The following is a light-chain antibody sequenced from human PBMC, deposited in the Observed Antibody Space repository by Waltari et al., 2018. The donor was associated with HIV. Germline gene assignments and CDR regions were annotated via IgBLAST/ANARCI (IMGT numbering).Light chain of an antibody. V-gene: IGKV3-15*01. J-gene: IGKJ2*01. CDR2: GAS. CDR1: QSVSSI. Sequence: EIVMTQSPATLSVSPGERATLSCRASQSVSSILAWYQQKPGQAPSLLIYGASTRATGIPARFSGSGSGTEFTLTISSLQSEDFAVYYCQQYNNWYTFGQGTKLGIK. CDR3: QQYNNWYT.